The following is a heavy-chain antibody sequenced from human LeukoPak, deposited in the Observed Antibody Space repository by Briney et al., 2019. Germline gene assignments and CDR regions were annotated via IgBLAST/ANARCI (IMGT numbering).Heavy chain of an antibody. V-gene: IGHV3-7*01. CDR3: ARSKSRAFDY. CDR1: GFSFSSQW. Sequence: GGSLRLSCADSGFSFSSQWMSWVRQAPGKGLERVANIKEDGSDKYYVDSVKGRFTISRDNAKNSLYLQMNSLRAEDSAVYYCARSKSRAFDYWGQGTLVTVSS. J-gene: IGHJ4*02. CDR2: IKEDGSDK.